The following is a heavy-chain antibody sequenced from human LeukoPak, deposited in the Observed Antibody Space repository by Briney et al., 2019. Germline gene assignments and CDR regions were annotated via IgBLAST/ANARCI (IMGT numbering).Heavy chain of an antibody. J-gene: IGHJ3*02. CDR2: IKQDGSEK. CDR3: ARRVTRDTGSCYSCAFDI. V-gene: IGHV3-7*01. CDR1: GLTVSNYW. D-gene: IGHD2-15*01. Sequence: GGSLRLSCAASGLTVSNYWMSWVRQAPGKGLEWVANIKQDGSEKYYVDSVKGRFTISRDNANNSLYLQMNSLRPEDTAVYYCARRVTRDTGSCYSCAFDIWGQGTMVTVSS.